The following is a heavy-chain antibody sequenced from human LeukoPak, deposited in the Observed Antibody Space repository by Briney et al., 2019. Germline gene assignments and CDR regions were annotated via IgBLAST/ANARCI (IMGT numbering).Heavy chain of an antibody. Sequence: PSETLSLTCTVSGYSVSSSSYYWGWIRQPPGRGLEWIGSIYYSGSTYYNPSLKSRVTISVDTSKNQFSLKLSSVTAADTAVYYCARGDCSGGSCYLFDYWGQGALVTVSS. CDR2: IYYSGST. D-gene: IGHD2-15*01. CDR1: GYSVSSSSYY. J-gene: IGHJ4*02. CDR3: ARGDCSGGSCYLFDY. V-gene: IGHV4-39*01.